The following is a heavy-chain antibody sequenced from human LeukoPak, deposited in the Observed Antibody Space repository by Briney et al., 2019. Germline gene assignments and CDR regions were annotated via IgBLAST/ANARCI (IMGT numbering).Heavy chain of an antibody. CDR3: ARDRYSPHYYYGMDA. CDR1: GGSISSSSYY. J-gene: IGHJ6*02. D-gene: IGHD5-12*01. V-gene: IGHV4-39*07. Sequence: SETLSLTCTVSGGSISSSSYYWGWIRQPPGKGLEWIGSIYYSGSTYYNPSLKSRVTISVDTSKNQFSLKLSSVTAADTAVYYCARDRYSPHYYYGMDAWGQGTTVTVSS. CDR2: IYYSGST.